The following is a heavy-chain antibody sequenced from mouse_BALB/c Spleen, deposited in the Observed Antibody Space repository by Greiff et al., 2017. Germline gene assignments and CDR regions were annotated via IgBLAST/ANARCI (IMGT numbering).Heavy chain of an antibody. J-gene: IGHJ4*01. CDR1: GYTFTSYY. CDR2: IYPGNVNT. Sequence: QVQLQQSGPELVKPGASVRISCKASGYTFTSYYIHWVKQRPGQGLEWIGWIYPGNVNTKYNEKFKGKAALTADKSSSTAYMQLSSLTSEDSAVYFCARNYDGYYYYAMDCWGQGTSVTVSS. D-gene: IGHD2-3*01. CDR3: ARNYDGYYYYAMDC. V-gene: IGHV1S56*01.